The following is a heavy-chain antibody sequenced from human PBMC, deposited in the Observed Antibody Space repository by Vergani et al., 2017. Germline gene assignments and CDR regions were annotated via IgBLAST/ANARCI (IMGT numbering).Heavy chain of an antibody. CDR3: AKALYSNYGGDAFDI. CDR2: ISWNSGSI. CDR1: GFTFDDYA. V-gene: IGHV3-9*01. D-gene: IGHD4-11*01. J-gene: IGHJ3*02. Sequence: VQLVESGGGVVQPGRSLRLSCAASGFTFDDYAMHWVRQAPGKGLEWVSGISWNSGSIGYADSVKGRFTISRDNAKNSLYLQMNSLRTEDTALYYCAKALYSNYGGDAFDIWGQGTMVTVSS.